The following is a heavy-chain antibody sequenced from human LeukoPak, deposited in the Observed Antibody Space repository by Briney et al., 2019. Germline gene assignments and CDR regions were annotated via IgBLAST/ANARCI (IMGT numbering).Heavy chain of an antibody. CDR2: ICSNGGST. Sequence: PGGSLRLSCAASGFTFSSYAMHWVRQAPGKGLEYVSAICSNGGSTYYANSVKGRFTISRDNSKNTLYLQMGSLRAEDIAVYYCARDSWGSSWYGNYYYYYMDVWGKGTTVTISS. J-gene: IGHJ6*03. V-gene: IGHV3-64*01. D-gene: IGHD6-13*01. CDR3: ARDSWGSSWYGNYYYYYMDV. CDR1: GFTFSSYA.